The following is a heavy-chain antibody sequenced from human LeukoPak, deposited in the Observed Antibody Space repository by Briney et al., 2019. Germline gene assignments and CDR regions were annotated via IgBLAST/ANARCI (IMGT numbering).Heavy chain of an antibody. V-gene: IGHV3-43*02. CDR2: ISGDGGSA. D-gene: IGHD1-26*01. CDR1: GFTFDDYA. CDR3: AKAGMGATLYYGMDV. J-gene: IGHJ6*02. Sequence: GGSLRLSCAVSGFTFDDYAMHWVRQAPGKGLEWVSLISGDGGSAYYADSVKGRFTISRDNSKNSLYLQMNSLRTEDTALYYCAKAGMGATLYYGMDVWGQGTTVTVSS.